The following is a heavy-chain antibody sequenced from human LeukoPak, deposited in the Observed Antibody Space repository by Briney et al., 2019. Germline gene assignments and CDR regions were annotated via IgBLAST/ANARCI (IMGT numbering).Heavy chain of an antibody. V-gene: IGHV4-39*01. CDR1: GGSISSSRYY. Sequence: PSVTLSLTCTVSGGSISSSRYYWGWIRQPPGKGLEWIGSIYYSGSTYYNPPLKSRVTMSVDTSKNQFSLKLSSVTAADTAVYFCARTLVVVTNWFDPWGQGTMVTVSS. D-gene: IGHD3-22*01. CDR2: IYYSGST. CDR3: ARTLVVVTNWFDP. J-gene: IGHJ5*02.